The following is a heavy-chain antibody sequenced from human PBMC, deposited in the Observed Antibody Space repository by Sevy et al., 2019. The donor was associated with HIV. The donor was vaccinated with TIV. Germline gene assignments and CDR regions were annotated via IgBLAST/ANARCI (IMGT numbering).Heavy chain of an antibody. J-gene: IGHJ4*02. CDR1: GFTFSSYA. Sequence: GGSLRLSCVASGFTFSSYAVSWVRQAPGKGLEWVADRSARDSSTYNADSVRGRFTISRDNSKNTLYLQMNSLRAEDTAVYYCARAPDPSCRSTRCYYFDYWGQGTLVTVSS. CDR2: RSARDSST. V-gene: IGHV3-23*01. D-gene: IGHD2-2*01. CDR3: ARAPDPSCRSTRCYYFDY.